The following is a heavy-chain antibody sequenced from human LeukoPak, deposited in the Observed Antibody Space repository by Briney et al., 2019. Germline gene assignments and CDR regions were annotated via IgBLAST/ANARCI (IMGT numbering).Heavy chain of an antibody. CDR3: ARSSVPYFDH. CDR1: GASLTSCPYY. D-gene: IGHD2-21*01. V-gene: IGHV4-39*01. CDR2: VYCSGSS. J-gene: IGHJ4*02. Sequence: PSETLSLTCSLSGASLTSCPYYWAWIRQPPGKGLEWVGNVYCSGSSYHNPPLESRVTVSLDTTNNEVYLKLTSVTVADTAIYFCARSSVPYFDHWGLGTLVTVSS.